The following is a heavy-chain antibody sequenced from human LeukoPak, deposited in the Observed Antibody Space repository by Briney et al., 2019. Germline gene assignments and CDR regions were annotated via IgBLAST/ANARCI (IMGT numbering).Heavy chain of an antibody. Sequence: SETLSLTCTVSGGSISSNDYYWGWIRQPPGKGLEWIGSLYYSGSTYYNPSLKSRVTISVDTAKNQFSLKLSSVTAADTAVYYCARITITMMNWFDPWGQGTLVTVSS. J-gene: IGHJ5*02. CDR3: ARITITMMNWFDP. V-gene: IGHV4-39*01. CDR2: LYYSGST. CDR1: GGSISSNDYY. D-gene: IGHD3-22*01.